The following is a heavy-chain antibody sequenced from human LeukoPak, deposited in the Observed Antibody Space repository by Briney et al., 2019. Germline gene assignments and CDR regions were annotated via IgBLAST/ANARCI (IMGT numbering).Heavy chain of an antibody. D-gene: IGHD2-15*01. Sequence: EASVKVSFKTSGYPFSNYVMNWVRQVPGQGPEWMGWINTYTGNPTYAQGFTGRFVFSLDTSVSTAYLQIVSLKAEDTAVYYCARDFASDSTLIDYWGQGTRVTVSS. CDR1: GYPFSNYV. J-gene: IGHJ4*02. CDR2: INTYTGNP. V-gene: IGHV7-4-1*01. CDR3: ARDFASDSTLIDY.